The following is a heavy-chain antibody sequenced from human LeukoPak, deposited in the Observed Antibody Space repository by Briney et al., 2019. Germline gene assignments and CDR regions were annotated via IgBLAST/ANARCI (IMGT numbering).Heavy chain of an antibody. Sequence: GGSLGLSCAAAGFTFSHYGMHWVRQAPGKGLEWVAVIWSDGTNQYYGDSVKGRFTISRDDSGNTVYLQMNSLRPEDTGVYYCARDAQRGFDYSNSLEYWGQGTPVTVST. CDR2: IWSDGTNQ. CDR3: ARDAQRGFDYSNSLEY. J-gene: IGHJ4*02. CDR1: GFTFSHYG. V-gene: IGHV3-33*01. D-gene: IGHD4-11*01.